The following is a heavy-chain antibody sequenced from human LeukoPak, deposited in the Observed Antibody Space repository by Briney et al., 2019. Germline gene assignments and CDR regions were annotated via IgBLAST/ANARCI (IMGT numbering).Heavy chain of an antibody. CDR3: AKPTSTMIVVVENYFDY. J-gene: IGHJ4*02. V-gene: IGHV3-30*02. D-gene: IGHD3-22*01. Sequence: GSLRLSCAASGFTFSSYGMHWVRQAPGKGLEWVAFIRYDGSNKYYTDSVKGRFTISRDNSKNTLYLQMNSLRAEDTAVYYCAKPTSTMIVVVENYFDYWGQGTLVTVSS. CDR2: IRYDGSNK. CDR1: GFTFSSYG.